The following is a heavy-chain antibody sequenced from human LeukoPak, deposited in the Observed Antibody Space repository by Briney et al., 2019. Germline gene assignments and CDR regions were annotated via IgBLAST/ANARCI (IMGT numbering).Heavy chain of an antibody. CDR3: AAYGGDWDFDS. CDR1: NGFDNYY. D-gene: IGHD2-21*02. Sequence: SETLSLTCAIYNGFDNYYLAFVRQPPGKGLEWIGEITYKGSPIYNPSLKSRVAISIDVSVRQFSLKLRSVTASDTALYFCAAYGGDWDFDSWGQGTLVTVSS. J-gene: IGHJ4*02. V-gene: IGHV4-34*01. CDR2: ITYKGSP.